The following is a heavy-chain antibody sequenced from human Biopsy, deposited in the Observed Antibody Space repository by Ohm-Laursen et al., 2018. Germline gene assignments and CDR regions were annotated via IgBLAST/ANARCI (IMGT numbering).Heavy chain of an antibody. CDR3: ARDGEAKYCKHGVCPSDF. CDR1: GFTFSGFS. CDR2: ISASGNHI. D-gene: IGHD2-8*01. Sequence: SLRLSCAASGFTFSGFSMYWVRQAPGKGLEWVSSISASGNHIYYTDSVKGRFTVSRDNGKNSVYLQMNSLRVEDTAVYYCARDGEAKYCKHGVCPSDFWGQGTLVTVSS. V-gene: IGHV3-21*01. J-gene: IGHJ4*02.